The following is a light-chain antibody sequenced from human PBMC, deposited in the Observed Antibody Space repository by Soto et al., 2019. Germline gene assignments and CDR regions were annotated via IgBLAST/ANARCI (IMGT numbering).Light chain of an antibody. V-gene: IGKV1-5*01. CDR1: QSISSW. CDR2: DAS. CDR3: QQYNSFPWT. J-gene: IGKJ1*01. Sequence: DIQMTQSPSTLSASVGDRVTMTFRASQSISSWLAWYHQRPGKAPSLLITDASKLESGVPPRFNGSRSETEFTLTIRNLQPDDFATYYCQQYNSFPWTLGLGTKVDNK.